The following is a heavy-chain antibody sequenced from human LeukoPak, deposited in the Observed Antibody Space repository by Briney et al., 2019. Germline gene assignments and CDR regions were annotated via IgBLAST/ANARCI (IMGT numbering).Heavy chain of an antibody. CDR2: IYYSGST. CDR1: GYSISSGYY. V-gene: IGHV4-38-2*02. J-gene: IGHJ3*02. CDR3: ARDMWISAAYAFDI. D-gene: IGHD5-12*01. Sequence: SSETLSLTCTVSGYSISSGYYWGWIRQPPGKGLEWIGSIYYSGSTYYNPSLKSRVTISVDRSKNQFSLKLSSVTAADTAVYYCARDMWISAAYAFDIWGQGTMVTVSS.